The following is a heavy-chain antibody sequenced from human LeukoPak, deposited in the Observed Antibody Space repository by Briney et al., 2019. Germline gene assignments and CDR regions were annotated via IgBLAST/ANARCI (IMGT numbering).Heavy chain of an antibody. CDR3: ARVYSSSHNWFDT. V-gene: IGHV4-34*01. Sequence: PSETLSPTCAVYGGSFSGYYWTWIRQPPGKGLEWIGEMNHSGSANYNPSLESRVTISVDTSKNQCSLRLSSVTAADTAVYYCARVYSSSHNWFDTWGQGTQVTVSS. J-gene: IGHJ5*02. D-gene: IGHD6-13*01. CDR1: GGSFSGYY. CDR2: MNHSGSA.